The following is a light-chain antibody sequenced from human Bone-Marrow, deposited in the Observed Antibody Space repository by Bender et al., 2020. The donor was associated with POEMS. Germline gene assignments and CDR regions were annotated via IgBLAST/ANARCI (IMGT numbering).Light chain of an antibody. CDR2: EGT. Sequence: QSALTQPASVSGSPGQSITISCTGTSSDVGSYNLVSWYQQHPGKAPNLMIYEGTKRPSGVPDRFSGSKSGTSASLAITDLKAEDEADYFCQSHDSSSWVFGGGTKLTVL. CDR3: QSHDSSSWV. J-gene: IGLJ3*02. CDR1: SSDVGSYNL. V-gene: IGLV2-14*02.